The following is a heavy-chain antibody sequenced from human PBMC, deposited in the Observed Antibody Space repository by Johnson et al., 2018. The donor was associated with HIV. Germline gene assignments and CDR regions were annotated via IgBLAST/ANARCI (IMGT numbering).Heavy chain of an antibody. Sequence: QVQLLESGGGLVQPGGSLRLSCAASGFTFSSYGMHWVRQAPGKGLEWVAFIRYDGSNKYYSDSVKGRFTISRDNSKNTLYLQMNSLRADDTAVYRCAKGFRVGATDAFDIWGQGTMITVSS. CDR2: IRYDGSNK. V-gene: IGHV3-30*02. J-gene: IGHJ3*02. D-gene: IGHD1-26*01. CDR3: AKGFRVGATDAFDI. CDR1: GFTFSSYG.